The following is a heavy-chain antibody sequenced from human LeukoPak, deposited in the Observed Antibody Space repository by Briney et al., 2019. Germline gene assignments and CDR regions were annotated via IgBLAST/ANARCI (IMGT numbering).Heavy chain of an antibody. CDR1: GFNFNSSS. J-gene: IGHJ3*02. Sequence: GGSLRLSCVASGFNFNSSSLNWVRQAPGKGLEWVSYISSTSSHIYFAESMRSRFSISRDNARNSLYLQLNSLRAEDTAVYYCARGSGQYARNDAFDIWGQGTLVTVSS. V-gene: IGHV3-48*01. CDR2: ISSTSSHI. CDR3: ARGSGQYARNDAFDI. D-gene: IGHD2-15*01.